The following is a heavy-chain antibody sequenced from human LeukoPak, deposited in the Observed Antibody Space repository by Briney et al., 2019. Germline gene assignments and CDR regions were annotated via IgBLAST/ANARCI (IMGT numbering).Heavy chain of an antibody. D-gene: IGHD1-1*01. J-gene: IGHJ4*02. V-gene: IGHV5-51*01. CDR1: GYSFTRYW. Sequence: GESLKISCKGSGYSFTRYWIGWGRQMPGKGLEWMGIIYPGESDTRYSPSFQGQVTISADKSISTAYLQWSSLKASDTAMYYCARRVGSTGTTDFDYWGQGTLVTVSS. CDR2: IYPGESDT. CDR3: ARRVGSTGTTDFDY.